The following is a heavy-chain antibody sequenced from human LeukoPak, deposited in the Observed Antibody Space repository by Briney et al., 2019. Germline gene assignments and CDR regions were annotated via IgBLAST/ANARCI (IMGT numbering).Heavy chain of an antibody. CDR1: GFTFSSYS. D-gene: IGHD2-15*01. J-gene: IGHJ4*02. CDR3: AREVHCSGGSCPPGDY. V-gene: IGHV3-21*01. Sequence: GGSLRLSCAASGFTFSSYSMNWVRQAPGKGLEWVSSISSSSSYIYYAESMKGRFTISRDNAKNSLYLQMNSLRAEDTAVYYCAREVHCSGGSCPPGDYWGQGTLVTVS. CDR2: ISSSSSYI.